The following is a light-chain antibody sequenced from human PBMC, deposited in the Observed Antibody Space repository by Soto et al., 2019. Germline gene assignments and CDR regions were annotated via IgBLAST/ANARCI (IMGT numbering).Light chain of an antibody. V-gene: IGKV3-20*01. Sequence: IVFTQSPVTLSLSPGERATLSCRASQGVNSTYVAWYQQKPGQAPRLLIYAASIRATGIPDRFSGSGSGTDFILTISRLEPEDFVVYYCQHYGSSFTFGPGTKVDIK. J-gene: IGKJ3*01. CDR3: QHYGSSFT. CDR2: AAS. CDR1: QGVNSTY.